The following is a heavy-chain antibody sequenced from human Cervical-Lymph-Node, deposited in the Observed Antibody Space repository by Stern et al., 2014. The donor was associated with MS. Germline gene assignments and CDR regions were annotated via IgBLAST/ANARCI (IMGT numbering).Heavy chain of an antibody. Sequence: VQLLESGPGLVKPSQTLSLTCTVSGGSISSGSYYWSWIRQPAGKGLEWIGRIYTSGSTNYNPSLKSRVTISVDTSKNQFSLKLSSVTAADTAVYYCARAHLSGWFYFDYWGQGTLVTVSS. D-gene: IGHD6-19*01. CDR2: IYTSGST. CDR3: ARAHLSGWFYFDY. J-gene: IGHJ4*02. V-gene: IGHV4-61*02. CDR1: GGSISSGSYY.